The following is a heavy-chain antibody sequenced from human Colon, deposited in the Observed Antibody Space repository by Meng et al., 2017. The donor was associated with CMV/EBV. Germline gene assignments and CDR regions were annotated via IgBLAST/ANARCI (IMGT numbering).Heavy chain of an antibody. CDR1: GYTFTGYY. D-gene: IGHD2-2*01. V-gene: IGHV1-2*02. Sequence: SVKVSCKASGYTFTGYYMHWVRQAPGQGLEWMGWINPNSGGTNYAQKFQGRVTMTRDTSISTAYMELSRLRSDDTAVYYCARVGGYCSSTSCYGYWGQGTLVTVSS. CDR3: ARVGGYCSSTSCYGY. CDR2: INPNSGGT. J-gene: IGHJ4*02.